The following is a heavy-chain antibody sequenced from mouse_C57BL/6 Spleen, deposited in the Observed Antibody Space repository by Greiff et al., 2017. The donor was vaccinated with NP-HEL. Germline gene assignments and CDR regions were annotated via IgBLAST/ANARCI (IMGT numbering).Heavy chain of an antibody. V-gene: IGHV1-64*01. J-gene: IGHJ4*01. CDR2: IHPNSGST. Sequence: QVQLQQPGAELVKPGASVKLSCKASGYTFTSYWMHWVKQRPGQGLEWIGMIHPNSGSTNYNEKFKSKATLTVDKSSSTAYMQLSSLTSEDSAVYYCARTEYYGSRRYYAMDYWGQGTSVTVSS. CDR3: ARTEYYGSRRYYAMDY. CDR1: GYTFTSYW. D-gene: IGHD1-1*01.